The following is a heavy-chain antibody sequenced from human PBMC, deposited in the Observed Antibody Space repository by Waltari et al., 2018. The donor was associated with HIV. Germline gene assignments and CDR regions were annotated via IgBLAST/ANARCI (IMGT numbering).Heavy chain of an antibody. J-gene: IGHJ3*02. Sequence: EVPLVQSGAEVQKPGESLKISCKGSAYSFNSSWTGWGRPMPRKGLEWMEIIYPGDSDTRYSPSFQGQVTISADKSISTAYLQWSSLKASDTAMYYCASYGYTITGGRMTAFDIWGQGTMVTVSS. V-gene: IGHV5-51*01. CDR2: IYPGDSDT. CDR1: AYSFNSSW. D-gene: IGHD5-12*01. CDR3: ASYGYTITGGRMTAFDI.